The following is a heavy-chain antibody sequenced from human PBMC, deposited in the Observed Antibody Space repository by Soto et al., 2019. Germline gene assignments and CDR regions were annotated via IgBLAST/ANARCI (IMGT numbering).Heavy chain of an antibody. Sequence: GGSLRLSCEVSGFTLSTYSMNWVRQAPGKGLEWVSFITSSGSTTYYADSVKGRFTVSRDNVKNSLFLQMNSLRDEDTAGYYCAWVAISTGDVIAVYYALDVWGQGTKVTVSS. V-gene: IGHV3-48*02. CDR3: AWVAISTGDVIAVYYALDV. J-gene: IGHJ6*02. D-gene: IGHD2-21*01. CDR2: ITSSGSTT. CDR1: GFTLSTYS.